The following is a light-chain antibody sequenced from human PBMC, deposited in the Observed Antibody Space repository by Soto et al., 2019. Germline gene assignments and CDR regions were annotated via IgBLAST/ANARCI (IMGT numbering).Light chain of an antibody. CDR3: QQYTNWPIT. CDR2: GIS. CDR1: QTVGKN. V-gene: IGKV3-15*01. J-gene: IGKJ5*01. Sequence: EVVMTQSPATLSVSPGERATLSCRASQTVGKNYLAWYQQKPGQAPRLLIYGISARATGIPAMFSGSGSGTEFTLTINSLQSEDFAVYYCQQYTNWPITFGQGTRLEIK.